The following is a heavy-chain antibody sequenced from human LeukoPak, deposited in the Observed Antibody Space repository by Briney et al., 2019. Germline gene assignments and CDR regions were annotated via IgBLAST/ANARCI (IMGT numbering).Heavy chain of an antibody. CDR2: ISWNSGSI. CDR3: AKGQTMGYYYYYYGMDV. D-gene: IGHD3-10*01. V-gene: IGHV3-9*01. CDR1: GFTFSSYA. J-gene: IGHJ6*02. Sequence: GGSLRLSCAASGFTFSSYAMSWVRQAPGKGLEWVSGISWNSGSIGYADSVKGRFTISRDNAKNSLYLQMNSLRAEDTALYYCAKGQTMGYYYYYYGMDVWGQGTTVTVSS.